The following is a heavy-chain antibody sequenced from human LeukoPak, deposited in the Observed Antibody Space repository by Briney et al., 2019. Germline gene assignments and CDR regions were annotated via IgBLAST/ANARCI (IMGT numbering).Heavy chain of an antibody. Sequence: SETLSLTCAVSGGSITIDTWWSWVRQPPGKGLEWIGQIYRSGSTNYNPSLKSRVTILMDKSKNQLSLGLISVTAADTAVYYCARHVPITGVLGFDSWGQGTLVTVSS. CDR3: ARHVPITGVLGFDS. J-gene: IGHJ4*02. V-gene: IGHV4-4*02. D-gene: IGHD5-24*01. CDR1: GGSITIDTW. CDR2: IYRSGST.